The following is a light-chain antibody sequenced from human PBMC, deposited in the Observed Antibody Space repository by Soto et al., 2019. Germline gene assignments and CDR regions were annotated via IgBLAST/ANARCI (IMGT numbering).Light chain of an antibody. J-gene: IGKJ5*01. V-gene: IGKV3-20*01. CDR3: QQYGNSPPET. Sequence: ETVLTQSPGTLSLSPGERATLSCRASQSVSSNYLAWYQQKPGQAPRLLIYGASSRATGIPDRFSGSGSGTDFTLTISRLEPEDFAVYYCQQYGNSPPETFGQGTRLGIK. CDR2: GAS. CDR1: QSVSSNY.